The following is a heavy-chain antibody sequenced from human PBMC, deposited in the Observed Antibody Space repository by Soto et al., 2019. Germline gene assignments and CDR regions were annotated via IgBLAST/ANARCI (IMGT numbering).Heavy chain of an antibody. J-gene: IGHJ6*02. CDR3: ARGDSTDCSNGVCSFFYNHGMNV. CDR2: INPKSGGT. CDR1: GYSFTDYH. V-gene: IGHV1-2*04. D-gene: IGHD2-8*01. Sequence: ASVKVSCKASGYSFTDYHIHWVRQAPGQGLEWLGRINPKSGGTSTAQKFQGWVTMTTDTSISTASMELTRLTSDDTAIYYCARGDSTDCSNGVCSFFYNHGMNVGG.